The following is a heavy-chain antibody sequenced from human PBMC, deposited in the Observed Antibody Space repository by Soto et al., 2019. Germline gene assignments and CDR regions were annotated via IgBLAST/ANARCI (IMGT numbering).Heavy chain of an antibody. J-gene: IGHJ4*02. CDR1: GFTFSSYS. CDR2: INSNRSTK. CDR3: ARLLFAVPAALNY. D-gene: IGHD2-2*01. V-gene: IGHV3-48*04. Sequence: PGGSLRLSCAASGFTFSSYSMNWVRQAPGKGLEWVAYINSNRSTKSYADSVKGRFTISRDNAKNSLYLQMNSLRAEDTAVYYCARLLFAVPAALNYWGQGTLVTVSS.